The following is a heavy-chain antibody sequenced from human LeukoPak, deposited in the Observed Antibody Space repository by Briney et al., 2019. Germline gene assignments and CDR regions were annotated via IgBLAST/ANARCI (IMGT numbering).Heavy chain of an antibody. V-gene: IGHV3-49*03. J-gene: IGHJ5*02. CDR2: IRSKAYGGTT. Sequence: SLRLSCTASGFTFGDYAMSWFRQAPGKGLEWVGFIRSKAYGGTTDYAASVKGRFTISRDDSKSIAYLQMNSLKTEDTAVYYCTSPSIDDFWSGYYTGVEDAWGQGTLVTVSS. CDR1: GFTFGDYA. D-gene: IGHD3-3*01. CDR3: TSPSIDDFWSGYYTGVEDA.